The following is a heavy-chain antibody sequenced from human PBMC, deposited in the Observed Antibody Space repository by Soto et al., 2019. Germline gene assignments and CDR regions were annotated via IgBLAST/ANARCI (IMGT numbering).Heavy chain of an antibody. CDR2: ISAYNGNT. CDR3: ARDFTGWPPDGVDS. V-gene: IGHV1-18*01. Sequence: QVHLVQSGAEVKMPGASVKVSCKASGFTFTSYAFTWVRQAPGQGLEWMGWISAYNGNTNYARNFRGRVTMTTDSSTSKVYMELGSLTSDDTAVYFCARDFTGWPPDGVDSWGQGTLVSVSA. D-gene: IGHD3-16*01. J-gene: IGHJ4*02. CDR1: GFTFTSYA.